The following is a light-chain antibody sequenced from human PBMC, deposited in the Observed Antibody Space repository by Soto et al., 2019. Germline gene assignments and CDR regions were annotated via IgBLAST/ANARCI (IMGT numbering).Light chain of an antibody. CDR1: KNDIGVYDF. V-gene: IGLV2-8*01. CDR2: EVV. CDR3: KSYAGSNTYV. J-gene: IGLJ1*01. Sequence: QSVLTQPPSASGSLGQSVTISCTGTKNDIGVYDFVSWYQHPPGKAPRLIIYEVVQRPSGVPDRFSGSKSGNTASLTVSGLEAADEADYFCKSYAGSNTYVFGSGTKVPVL.